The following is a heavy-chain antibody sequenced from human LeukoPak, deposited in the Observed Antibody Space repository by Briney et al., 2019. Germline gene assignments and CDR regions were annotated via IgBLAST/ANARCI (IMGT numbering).Heavy chain of an antibody. V-gene: IGHV4-4*07. CDR2: IYTSGST. Sequence: SETLSLTCNVSGDSISSYYWSWIRQPAGKRLEWIGRIYTSGSTACDPSLRSRVTMSLDTSKNQFSLKLTSVTAADTALYYCARDRVGSTSFDFWGQGTLVIVSS. D-gene: IGHD1-26*01. J-gene: IGHJ4*02. CDR1: GDSISSYY. CDR3: ARDRVGSTSFDF.